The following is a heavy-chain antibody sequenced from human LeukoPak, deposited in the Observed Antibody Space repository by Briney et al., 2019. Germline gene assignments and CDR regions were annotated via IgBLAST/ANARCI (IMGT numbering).Heavy chain of an antibody. D-gene: IGHD1-26*01. CDR1: GGTFSSYA. V-gene: IGHV1-69*04. CDR2: IIPILGIA. Sequence: ASVKVSCKASGGTFSSYAISWVRQAPGQGLEWVGRIIPILGIANYAQKFQGRVTITADKSTSTAYMELSSLRSEDTAVYYCARPYYEPNYGVDVWGQGTTVTVSS. J-gene: IGHJ6*02. CDR3: ARPYYEPNYGVDV.